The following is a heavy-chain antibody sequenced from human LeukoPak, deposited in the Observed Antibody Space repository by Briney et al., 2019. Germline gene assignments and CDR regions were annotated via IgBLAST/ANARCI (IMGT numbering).Heavy chain of an antibody. CDR3: AKDGYYDSRSVD. D-gene: IGHD3-22*01. CDR1: GFTVSSHY. V-gene: IGHV3-53*05. CDR2: IYNSGST. Sequence: GGSLRLSCAASGFTVSSHYISWVRQAPGKGLEWVSVIYNSGSTYYADSVKGRFTISRDNAKNSLYLQMNSLRAEDTALYYCAKDGYYDSRSVDWGQGTLVTVSS. J-gene: IGHJ4*02.